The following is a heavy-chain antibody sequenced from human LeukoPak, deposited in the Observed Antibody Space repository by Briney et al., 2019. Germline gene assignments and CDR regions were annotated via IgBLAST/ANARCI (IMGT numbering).Heavy chain of an antibody. CDR2: IYYSRST. V-gene: IGHV4-59*01. CDR3: ARLQRITMAGPDYWYFDL. D-gene: IGHD3-10*01. Sequence: SETLSLTCTVSGDSISSYYWSWIRQSPEKGLECIVYIYYSRSTNYNPSLKSRVTISVDTSKTQFSLKMNSVTAADTAVYYCARLQRITMAGPDYWYFDLWGRGTLVTVSS. J-gene: IGHJ2*01. CDR1: GDSISSYY.